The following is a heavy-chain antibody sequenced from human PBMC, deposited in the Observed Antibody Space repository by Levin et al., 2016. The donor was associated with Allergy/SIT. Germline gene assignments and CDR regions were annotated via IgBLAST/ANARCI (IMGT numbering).Heavy chain of an antibody. CDR1: GFTFDDYA. CDR2: ISWNSGSI. Sequence: RGGSLRLSCAASGFTFDDYAMHWVRQAPGKGLEWVSGISWNSGSIGYADSVKGRFTISRDNFKDTLYLQMNGLRAEDTAIYYCAKQRDSTGYSADDFWGQGTLVTVSS. D-gene: IGHD3-22*01. J-gene: IGHJ4*02. V-gene: IGHV3-9*01. CDR3: AKQRDSTGYSADDF.